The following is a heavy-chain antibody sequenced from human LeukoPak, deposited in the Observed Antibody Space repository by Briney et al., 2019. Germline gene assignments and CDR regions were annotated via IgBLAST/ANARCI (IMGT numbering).Heavy chain of an antibody. CDR1: GYTFTGYY. CDR3: AREVVVVVPAAIEDWFDP. Sequence: ASVKVSCKASGYTFTGYYMHWVRQAPGQGLEWMGWINPNSGGTNYAQKFQGRVTMTRDTSISTAYMELSRLRSEDTAVYYCAREVVVVVPAAIEDWFDPWGQGTLVTVSS. D-gene: IGHD2-2*01. J-gene: IGHJ5*02. CDR2: INPNSGGT. V-gene: IGHV1-2*02.